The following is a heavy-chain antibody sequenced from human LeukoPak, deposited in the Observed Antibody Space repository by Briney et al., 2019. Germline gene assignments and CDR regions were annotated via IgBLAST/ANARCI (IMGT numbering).Heavy chain of an antibody. Sequence: GGSLRLSCGAPGFTLNKYWMHWVRQAPGKGLVWVSRITGDGSDIAYADSVKGRFTVSRDDAKNILFLQMTSLRVEDTSIYYCARDAYTTTSNWLDPWGQGTLVSVSS. CDR1: GFTLNKYW. CDR2: ITGDGSDI. D-gene: IGHD4-17*01. CDR3: ARDAYTTTSNWLDP. J-gene: IGHJ5*02. V-gene: IGHV3-74*01.